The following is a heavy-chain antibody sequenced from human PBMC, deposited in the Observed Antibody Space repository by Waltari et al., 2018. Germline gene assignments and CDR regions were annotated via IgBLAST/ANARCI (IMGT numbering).Heavy chain of an antibody. J-gene: IGHJ6*02. Sequence: QVQLVQSGAEVKKPGASVKVSCKASGYTFTSYGISWVRQAPGQGLEWMGWISAYNGNTNYAQKLQGRVTMTTGTSTSTAYMELRSLRSDDTAVYYCASLGSITGNGYYYGMDVWGQGTTVTVSS. CDR3: ASLGSITGNGYYYGMDV. D-gene: IGHD1-20*01. V-gene: IGHV1-18*01. CDR1: GYTFTSYG. CDR2: ISAYNGNT.